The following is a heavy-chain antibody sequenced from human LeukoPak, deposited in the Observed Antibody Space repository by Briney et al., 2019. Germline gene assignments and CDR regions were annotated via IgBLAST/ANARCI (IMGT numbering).Heavy chain of an antibody. CDR2: ISSNSDNT. J-gene: IGHJ4*02. Sequence: ASVKVSCKATGYTFTSYGISWVRQAPGQGLEWMGWISSNSDNTNYAQKLQGRVTMATDTSTSTAYMELRSLRSDDTALYFCARDWGSIKVIADYWGQGTLVTVSS. CDR1: GYTFTSYG. CDR3: ARDWGSIKVIADY. D-gene: IGHD7-27*01. V-gene: IGHV1-18*01.